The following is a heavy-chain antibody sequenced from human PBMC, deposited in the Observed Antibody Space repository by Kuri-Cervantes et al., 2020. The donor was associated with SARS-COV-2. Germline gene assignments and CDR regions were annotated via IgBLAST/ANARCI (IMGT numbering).Heavy chain of an antibody. J-gene: IGHJ6*02. CDR3: ARDRPNVNYYYYYGMDV. V-gene: IGHV1-46*01. Sequence: ASVKVSCKASGYTFTSYYMHWVRQAPGQGLEWMGIINPSGGSTSYAQKFQGRVTMTRDTSTSTVYMELSSLRSEDTAVYYCARDRPNVNYYYYYGMDVWGQGTTVTVSS. CDR2: INPSGGST. CDR1: GYTFTSYY.